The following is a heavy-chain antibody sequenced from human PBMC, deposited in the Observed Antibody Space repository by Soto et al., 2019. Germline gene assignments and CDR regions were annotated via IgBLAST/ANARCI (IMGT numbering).Heavy chain of an antibody. Sequence: QVPLVQSGAEVKKPGASVKVSCKASGYSFTGNSMHWVRQAPGQGLEWMGWINPNNGGTNYAQKFQGRVTMTRETSLSTAYMDLSRLRSDDTGVYYGVMQRGGVVYWGQGTLVTVSS. CDR1: GYSFTGNS. CDR2: INPNNGGT. V-gene: IGHV1-2*02. J-gene: IGHJ4*02. D-gene: IGHD6-25*01. CDR3: VMQRGGVVY.